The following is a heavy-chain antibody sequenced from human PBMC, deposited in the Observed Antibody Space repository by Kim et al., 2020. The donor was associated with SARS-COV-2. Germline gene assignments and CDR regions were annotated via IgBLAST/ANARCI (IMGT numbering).Heavy chain of an antibody. V-gene: IGHV3-33*01. J-gene: IGHJ6*02. CDR3: ARDTRDYYGMDV. Sequence: YYADAWTCSFTLSRDNSKNTLYLQMNSRRAEDTAVYYCARDTRDYYGMDVWGQGTTVTVSS.